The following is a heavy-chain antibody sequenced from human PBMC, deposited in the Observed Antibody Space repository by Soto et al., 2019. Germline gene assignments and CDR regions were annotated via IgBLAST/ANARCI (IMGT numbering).Heavy chain of an antibody. J-gene: IGHJ6*02. CDR3: ARAFYGDFAAYFYAMDV. Sequence: TSETLSLTCTVSGGSVSRCSYYWGWVRQPPGKGLEWIGNIYQSGSTYYNPSLKSRVTISVDTSKNQFSLRLSSVTAADTAVYYFARAFYGDFAAYFYAMDVWGQGTTVTVSS. CDR1: GGSVSRCSYY. CDR2: IYQSGST. D-gene: IGHD4-17*01. V-gene: IGHV4-39*07.